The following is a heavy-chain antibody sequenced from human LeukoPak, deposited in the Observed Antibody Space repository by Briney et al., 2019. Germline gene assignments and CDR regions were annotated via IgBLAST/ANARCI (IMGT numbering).Heavy chain of an antibody. CDR1: GFTFGDYA. D-gene: IGHD6-13*01. Sequence: GGSLRLSCTASGFTFGDYAMSWFRQAPGKGLEWVGFIRSKAYGGTTEYAASVKGRFTISRDDSKSIAYLQMNSLKTEDTAVYYCTRDRGPIAAAISDYWGQGTLVTVSS. CDR2: IRSKAYGGTT. CDR3: TRDRGPIAAAISDY. V-gene: IGHV3-49*03. J-gene: IGHJ4*02.